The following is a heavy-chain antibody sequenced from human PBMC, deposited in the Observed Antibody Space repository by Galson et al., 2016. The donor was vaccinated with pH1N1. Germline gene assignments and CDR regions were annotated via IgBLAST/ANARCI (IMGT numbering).Heavy chain of an antibody. CDR1: GFSLSSFW. CDR2: INEDGSKI. CDR3: ARSIGNIGAH. Sequence: SLRLSCAASGFSLSSFWMTWVRQAPEKGLEWVANINEDGSKIYYVDSVKGRFTISRDNAKNSLYLQRNSLRAEDTAVYYCARSIGNIGAHWGQGTLVTVSS. J-gene: IGHJ4*02. V-gene: IGHV3-7*01. D-gene: IGHD5-12*01.